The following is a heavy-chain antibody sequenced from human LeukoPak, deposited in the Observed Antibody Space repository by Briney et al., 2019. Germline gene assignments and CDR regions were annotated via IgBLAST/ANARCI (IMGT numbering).Heavy chain of an antibody. V-gene: IGHV1-69*04. Sequence: SVKVSCKASGGTFSSYAISWVRQAPGQGLEWMGRIIPILGIANYAQKFQGRVTITADKPTSTAYMELSSLRSEDTAVYYCAREIGVATIVPHYWGQGTLVTVSS. J-gene: IGHJ4*02. CDR2: IIPILGIA. D-gene: IGHD5-12*01. CDR1: GGTFSSYA. CDR3: AREIGVATIVPHY.